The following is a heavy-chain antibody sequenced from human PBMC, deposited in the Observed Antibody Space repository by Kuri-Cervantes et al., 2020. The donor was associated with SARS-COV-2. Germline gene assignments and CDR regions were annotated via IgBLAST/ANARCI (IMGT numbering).Heavy chain of an antibody. D-gene: IGHD3/OR15-3a*01. CDR1: GFLFSASA. V-gene: IGHV3-30-3*01. CDR2: ISYDGSNK. J-gene: IGHJ3*02. CDR3: ARDLGLVHPFDI. Sequence: GESLKISCEVSGFLFSASAIHWVRQAPGKGLEWVAVISYDGSNKYYADSVKGRFTISRDNSKNTLYLQMNSLRAEDTAVYYCARDLGLVHPFDIWGQGTMVTVSS.